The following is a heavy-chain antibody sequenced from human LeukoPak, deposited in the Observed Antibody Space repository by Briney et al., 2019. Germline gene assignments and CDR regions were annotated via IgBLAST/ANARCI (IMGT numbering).Heavy chain of an antibody. CDR2: IYHSGST. CDR1: GYSISSGYY. Sequence: SETLSLTCTVSGYSISSGYYWGWIRQPPGKGLEWIGSIYHSGSTYYNPSLKSRVTISVDTSKNQFSLKLSSVTAADTAVYYCARYSGSSHYFDYWGQGTLVTVSS. CDR3: ARYSGSSHYFDY. J-gene: IGHJ4*02. V-gene: IGHV4-38-2*02. D-gene: IGHD1-26*01.